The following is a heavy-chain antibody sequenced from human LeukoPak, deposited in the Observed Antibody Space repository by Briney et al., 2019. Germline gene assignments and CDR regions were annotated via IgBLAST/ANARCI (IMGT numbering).Heavy chain of an antibody. J-gene: IGHJ5*02. Sequence: PSETLSLTCTVSGGSISSYYWTWIRQSAGKGLEWIGRINTSGSTNYNPSLRSRVTMSVNTSKNQFSLNLTSVTATDTAVYSCAREGGDPRWLDPWGQGTLVTVSS. CDR1: GGSISSYY. D-gene: IGHD6-25*01. CDR2: INTSGST. V-gene: IGHV4-4*07. CDR3: AREGGDPRWLDP.